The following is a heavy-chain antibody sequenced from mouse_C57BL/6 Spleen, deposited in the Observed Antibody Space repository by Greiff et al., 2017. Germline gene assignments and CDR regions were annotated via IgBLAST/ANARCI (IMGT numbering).Heavy chain of an antibody. J-gene: IGHJ2*01. CDR1: GYTFTSYC. Sequence: QVQLQQPGAELVKPGDSVKMSCKASGYTFTSYCITRVKQRPGQGLEWFGDIYTGSGSTNYNEKFKSKATLTVDTSSSTAYMQLNSLTSEDTAVYYCARWLLRSNYVDYWGQGTTLTVSA. CDR2: IYTGSGST. V-gene: IGHV1-55*01. D-gene: IGHD2-3*01. CDR3: ARWLLRSNYVDY.